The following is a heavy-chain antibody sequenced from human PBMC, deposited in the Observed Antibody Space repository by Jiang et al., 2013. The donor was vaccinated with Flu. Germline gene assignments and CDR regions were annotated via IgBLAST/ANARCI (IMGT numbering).Heavy chain of an antibody. V-gene: IGHV1-8*01. D-gene: IGHD2-15*01. CDR2: MNPNSGNT. CDR1: GYTFTSYD. Sequence: VQLVESGAEVKKPGASVKVSCKASGYTFTSYDINWVRQATGQGLEWMGWMNPNSGNTGYAQKFQGWVTTTRDTSISTAYMELSRLRSDDTAVYYCARGPLVVGSLNVWGQGTTVTVSS. CDR3: ARGPLVVGSLNV. J-gene: IGHJ6*02.